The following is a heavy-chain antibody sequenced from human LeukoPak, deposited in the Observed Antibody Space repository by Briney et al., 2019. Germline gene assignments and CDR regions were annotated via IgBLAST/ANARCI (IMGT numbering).Heavy chain of an antibody. CDR2: IYYSGST. J-gene: IGHJ4*02. D-gene: IGHD3-10*01. CDR3: ARIMVRGVSDY. V-gene: IGHV4-59*01. Sequence: KPSETLSLTCTVSGGSISSYHWSWIRQPPGKGLEWIGYIYYSGSTNYNPSLKSRVTISVDTSKNQFSLKLSSVTAADTAVYYCARIMVRGVSDYWGQGTLVTVSS. CDR1: GGSISSYH.